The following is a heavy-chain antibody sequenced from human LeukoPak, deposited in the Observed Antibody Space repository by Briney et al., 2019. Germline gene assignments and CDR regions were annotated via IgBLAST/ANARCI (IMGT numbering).Heavy chain of an antibody. V-gene: IGHV3-7*01. CDR2: IKQDGSEK. Sequence: GGSLRLSCAASGFTFSSYWMSWVRPAPGKGLEWVANIKQDGSEKHYVDSGKGRFSISRDNAKKSLFLHMNSLRVEDTAGYYCARGSEDTSSTKYYFDHWGQGTLVTVSS. CDR1: GFTFSSYW. CDR3: ARGSEDTSSTKYYFDH. J-gene: IGHJ4*02. D-gene: IGHD6-6*01.